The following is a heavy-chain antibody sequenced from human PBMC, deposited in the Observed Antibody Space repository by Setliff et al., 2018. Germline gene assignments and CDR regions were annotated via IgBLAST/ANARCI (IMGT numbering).Heavy chain of an antibody. V-gene: IGHV4-59*08. D-gene: IGHD3-10*01. CDR1: DGSISNAY. Sequence: SETLSLTCTVSDGSISNAYWSWIRQSPGKGLEWIGYIYDTGSTNSDPSLKSRVTMSVDTSKNQVSLKMTSVTAADTAVYYCERHGPTRTDSWFDSFDVWGQGTKVTVSS. CDR2: IYDTGST. CDR3: ERHGPTRTDSWFDSFDV. J-gene: IGHJ3*01.